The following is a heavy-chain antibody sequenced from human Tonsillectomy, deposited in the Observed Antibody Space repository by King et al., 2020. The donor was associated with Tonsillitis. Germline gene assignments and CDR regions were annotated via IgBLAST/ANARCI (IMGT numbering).Heavy chain of an antibody. CDR2: ISYDGTNK. D-gene: IGHD1-14*01. CDR1: GFTFRNYA. V-gene: IGHV3-30*04. CDR3: AKDVTKTGDS. Sequence: VQLVESGGGVVQPGRSLRLSCAASGFTFRNYAMHWVRQAPGKGLEWVAIISYDGTNKFYADSVKGRFTISRDDSRSTLYLQMNSLRAEDTALYYCAKDVTKTGDSWGPGTLVTVSS. J-gene: IGHJ5*01.